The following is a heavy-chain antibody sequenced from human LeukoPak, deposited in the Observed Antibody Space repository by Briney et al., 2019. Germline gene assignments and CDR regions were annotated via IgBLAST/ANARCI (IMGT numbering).Heavy chain of an antibody. CDR3: ASSPPGGPIDY. D-gene: IGHD3-16*01. V-gene: IGHV3-64D*06. J-gene: IGHJ4*02. Sequence: PGGSLRLSCSASGFTFSSYAIHWVRQAPGKGLGYVSGISFNGGRTHYADSVKGRFTISRDNSKNTLYLQMSSLRAEDTAVYFCASSPPGGPIDYWGQGVLVPVSS. CDR2: ISFNGGRT. CDR1: GFTFSSYA.